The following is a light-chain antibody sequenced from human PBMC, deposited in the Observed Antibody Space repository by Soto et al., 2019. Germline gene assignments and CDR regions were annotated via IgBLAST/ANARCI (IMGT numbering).Light chain of an antibody. V-gene: IGKV1-5*03. CDR3: QQYNSYST. Sequence: DIQMTQSPSTLSASVGDRITITCRASQSISNLLAWYQQKPGKAPKLLIYKASTLESGVPSRFSGSGSGTEFTLTISGLQPADFATYYCQQYNSYSTFGQGTKLEMK. CDR1: QSISNL. J-gene: IGKJ2*01. CDR2: KAS.